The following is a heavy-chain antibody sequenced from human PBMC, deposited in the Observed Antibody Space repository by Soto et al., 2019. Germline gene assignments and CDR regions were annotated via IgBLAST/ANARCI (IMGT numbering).Heavy chain of an antibody. D-gene: IGHD2-8*01. Sequence: SETLSLTCTVSGGSIISYYWSWIRQPAGKGLELIGRIYTSGSTNYKPSPKSAANMSVDTFKNQFSLKLSSLTVADTAVYSCARDIVLIVYATQPYGMYVWGQGTTVT. CDR2: IYTSGST. V-gene: IGHV4-4*07. CDR1: GGSIISYY. CDR3: ARDIVLIVYATQPYGMYV. J-gene: IGHJ6*02.